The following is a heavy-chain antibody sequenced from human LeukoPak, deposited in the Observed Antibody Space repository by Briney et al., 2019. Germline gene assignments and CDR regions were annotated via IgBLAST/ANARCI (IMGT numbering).Heavy chain of an antibody. CDR3: ARGQYYYGSGDFFGLDY. V-gene: IGHV1-3*03. Sequence: ASVKVSCKASGYTFTSYAMHWVRQAPGQRLEWMGWINAGNGNTKYSQEFQGRVTITRDTSASTAYMELSSLRSGDMAVYYCARGQYYYGSGDFFGLDYWGQGTLVTVSS. D-gene: IGHD3-10*01. J-gene: IGHJ4*02. CDR1: GYTFTSYA. CDR2: INAGNGNT.